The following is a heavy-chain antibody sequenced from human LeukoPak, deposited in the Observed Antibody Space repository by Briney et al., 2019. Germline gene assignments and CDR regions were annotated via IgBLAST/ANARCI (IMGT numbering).Heavy chain of an antibody. J-gene: IGHJ4*02. CDR3: ARLYLRDHCSSTSCYGLYIDY. CDR1: GYSITSGYY. Sequence: SETLSLTCAVSGYSITSGYYWGWIRQPPGKGLEWIGSIYHSGSTYYNPSLKTRVTISVDTSKNQFSLKLSSVTAADTAVYYCARLYLRDHCSSTSCYGLYIDYWGQGTLVTVSS. D-gene: IGHD2-2*01. V-gene: IGHV4-38-2*01. CDR2: IYHSGST.